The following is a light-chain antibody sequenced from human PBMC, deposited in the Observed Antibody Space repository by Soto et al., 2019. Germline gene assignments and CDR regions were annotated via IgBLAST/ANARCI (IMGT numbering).Light chain of an antibody. V-gene: IGKV3-20*01. CDR1: QSVSSSY. J-gene: IGKJ5*01. CDR2: GAS. Sequence: EIVLTQSPGTLSLSPGERASLSCRASQSVSSSYLAWYQQKPGQAPRLLIYGASSRATGIPDRFSGSGSGTDFTLTITRLEPEDFAVYYCQQHGFSPITIGQGTRLEIK. CDR3: QQHGFSPIT.